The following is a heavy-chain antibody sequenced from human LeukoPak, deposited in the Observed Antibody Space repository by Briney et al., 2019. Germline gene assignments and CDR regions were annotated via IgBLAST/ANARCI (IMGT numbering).Heavy chain of an antibody. Sequence: GGSLRLSCAASGFTFSSYAMSWVRQAPGKGLGFVSVISGISGSGGSTYNADSVKGRFTISRDDSKNTLYLQMNSLRAEDTAVYYCAKWIRGAGGVDYWGQGTLVTVSS. CDR2: ISGISGSGGST. J-gene: IGHJ4*02. V-gene: IGHV3-23*01. CDR1: GFTFSSYA. D-gene: IGHD1-26*01. CDR3: AKWIRGAGGVDY.